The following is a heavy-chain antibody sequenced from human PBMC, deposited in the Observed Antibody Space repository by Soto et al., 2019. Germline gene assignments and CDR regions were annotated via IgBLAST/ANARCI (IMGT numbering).Heavy chain of an antibody. CDR3: ATAKLLLPWLFDY. D-gene: IGHD2-15*01. J-gene: IGHJ4*02. V-gene: IGHV3-66*01. CDR2: IYSGGST. Sequence: GGSLRLSCAASGFTVSSNYMSWVRQVPGKGLEWVSVIYSGGSTYYADSVKGRFIISRDDSKNTLFLQMNSLRAEDTAVYYCATAKLLLPWLFDYWGQGTLVTVSS. CDR1: GFTVSSNY.